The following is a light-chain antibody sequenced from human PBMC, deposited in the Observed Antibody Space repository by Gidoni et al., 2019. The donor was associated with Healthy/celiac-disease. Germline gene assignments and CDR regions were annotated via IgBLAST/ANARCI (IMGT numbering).Light chain of an antibody. CDR2: DAS. CDR3: QQYDNLPYT. J-gene: IGKJ2*01. V-gene: IGKV1-33*01. CDR1: QDISNY. Sequence: IQMTQSPSSLSASVGDRVTIACQASQDISNYLNWYQQKPGQAPKLLIYDASNLETGVPSRFSGSGSGTDFTFTISRLQPEDIATYYCQQYDNLPYTFGQGTKLEIK.